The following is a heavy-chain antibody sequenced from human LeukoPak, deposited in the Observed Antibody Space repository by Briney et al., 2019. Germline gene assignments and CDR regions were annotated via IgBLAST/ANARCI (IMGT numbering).Heavy chain of an antibody. J-gene: IGHJ4*02. V-gene: IGHV5-51*01. CDR1: GYSFASYW. CDR3: ARHLSSITSCPNY. D-gene: IGHD2-2*01. CDR2: IYPGNSDI. Sequence: GESLKISCKGSGYSFASYWIAWVRQMPGKGLEWMGVIYPGNSDITYSPSFQGQVTISADKSASTAYLHWSSLKASDTAIYYCARHLSSITSCPNYWGQGTLVTVSS.